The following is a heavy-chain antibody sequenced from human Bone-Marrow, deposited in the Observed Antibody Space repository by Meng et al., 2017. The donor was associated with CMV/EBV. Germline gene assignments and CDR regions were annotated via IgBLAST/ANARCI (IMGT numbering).Heavy chain of an antibody. CDR2: IYYSGST. CDR3: ARAYSFGHAPIDS. CDR1: GGSISSSSYY. V-gene: IGHV4-39*07. Sequence: SETLSLTCSVSGGSISSSSYYWGWIRQPPGKGLEWIGSIYYSGSTYYNPSLKSRVTISVDTSKNQFSLKLSSVTAADTAVYSCARAYSFGHAPIDSWGQGTLVTVSS. J-gene: IGHJ4*02. D-gene: IGHD5-18*01.